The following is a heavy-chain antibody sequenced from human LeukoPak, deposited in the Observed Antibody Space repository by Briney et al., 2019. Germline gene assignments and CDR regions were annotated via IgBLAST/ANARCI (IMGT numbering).Heavy chain of an antibody. V-gene: IGHV4-59*08. CDR2: IYYDGST. CDR3: ARRSDSGWNYFDY. J-gene: IGHJ4*02. D-gene: IGHD6-19*01. CDR1: AGSINNYY. Sequence: SETLSLTCTVSAGSINNYYWTWIRQPPAKGLVCSGYIYYDGSTNYNPSLNGRVTISVDTSKNQFSLRLSSVTAADAAVYYCARRSDSGWNYFDYWGQGTLVTVSS.